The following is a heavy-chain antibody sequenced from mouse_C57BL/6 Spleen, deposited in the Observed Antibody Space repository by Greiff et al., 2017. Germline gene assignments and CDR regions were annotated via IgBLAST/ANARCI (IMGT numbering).Heavy chain of an antibody. D-gene: IGHD3-2*02. J-gene: IGHJ4*01. CDR2: IYPGSGST. CDR3: ARGSSGYDYAMDY. V-gene: IGHV1-55*01. Sequence: QVQLQQPGAELVKPGASVKMSCKASGYTFTSYWITWVKQRPGQGLEWIGDIYPGSGSTNYNEKFKSKATLTVDTSSSTAYMQLSSLTSEDSAVYYCARGSSGYDYAMDYWGQGTSVTVSS. CDR1: GYTFTSYW.